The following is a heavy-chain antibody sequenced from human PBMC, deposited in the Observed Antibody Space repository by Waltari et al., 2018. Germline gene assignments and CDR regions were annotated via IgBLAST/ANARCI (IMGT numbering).Heavy chain of an antibody. CDR3: ARAEGGNSVYGMDV. CDR2: INSDGSST. V-gene: IGHV3-74*01. J-gene: IGHJ6*02. CDR1: GFTSRRYG. D-gene: IGHD1-26*01. Sequence: EVQLVESGGGLVQPGGSLRLSCAASGFTSRRYGMHWVPQAPGKGLVWVSRINSDGSSTSYADSVKGRFTISRDNAKNTLYLQMNSLRAEDTAVYYCARAEGGNSVYGMDVWGQGTTVTVSS.